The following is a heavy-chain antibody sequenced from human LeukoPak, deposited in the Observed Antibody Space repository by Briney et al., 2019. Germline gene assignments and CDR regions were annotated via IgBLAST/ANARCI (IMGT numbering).Heavy chain of an antibody. CDR2: IYYSGST. Sequence: SGTLSLTCTVSGGSLSSSSYYWGCIRQPPGKGLEWIGCIYYSGSTYYNPSLKSPVTIFVDTSKSQFSLKLSSVTAADTAVYYCAGLTHSDPWGQGTMVTVSS. CDR3: AGLTHSDP. CDR1: GGSLSSSSYY. J-gene: IGHJ5*02. V-gene: IGHV4-39*01.